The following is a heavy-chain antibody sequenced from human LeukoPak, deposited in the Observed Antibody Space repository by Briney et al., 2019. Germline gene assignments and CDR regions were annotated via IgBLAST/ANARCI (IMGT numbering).Heavy chain of an antibody. CDR1: GFIFSDYG. D-gene: IGHD2-15*01. Sequence: GGSLRLSCAASGFIFSDYGMHWVRQAPGKGLEWVAVIWNNGNKRYVESVRGRFTISRDDAKNTLYLQMDSLRAEDTAVYYCARDSVVVPTDFDHWGRGTQVTVSS. J-gene: IGHJ4*02. CDR3: ARDSVVVPTDFDH. V-gene: IGHV3-33*01. CDR2: IWNNGNK.